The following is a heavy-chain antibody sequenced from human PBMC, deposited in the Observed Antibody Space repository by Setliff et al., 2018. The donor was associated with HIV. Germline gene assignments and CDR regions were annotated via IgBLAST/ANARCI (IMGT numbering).Heavy chain of an antibody. CDR3: TPTDYGGSDY. D-gene: IGHD3-10*01. J-gene: IGHJ4*02. Sequence: PGGSLRLSCAASGFPFRSYWMAWVRQAPGKGLEWVGFIRSKGYGGTIEYAASVKGRFTISRDDSKSIAYLQMNSLKTEDTAVYYCTPTDYGGSDYWGQGTLVTVSS. CDR2: IRSKGYGGTI. V-gene: IGHV3-49*02. CDR1: GFPFRSYW.